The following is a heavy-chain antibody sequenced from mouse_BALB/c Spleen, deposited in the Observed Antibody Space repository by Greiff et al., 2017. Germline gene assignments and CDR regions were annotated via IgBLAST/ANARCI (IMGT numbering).Heavy chain of an antibody. CDR3: AEALYYDYGWYFDF. CDR2: ISYDGSN. V-gene: IGHV3-6*02. J-gene: IGHJ1*01. Sequence: ESGPGLVKPSQSLSLTCSVTGYSITSGYYWNWIRQFPGNKLEWMGYISYDGSNNYNPSLKNRISITRDTSKNQFFLELNSVTTEDTATNSCAEALYYDYGWYFDFWGAGTTVTVSS. D-gene: IGHD2-4*01. CDR1: GYSITSGYY.